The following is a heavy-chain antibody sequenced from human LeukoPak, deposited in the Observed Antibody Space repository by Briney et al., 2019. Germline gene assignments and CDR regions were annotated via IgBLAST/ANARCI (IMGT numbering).Heavy chain of an antibody. D-gene: IGHD5-24*01. CDR1: GGSVSSGSYY. J-gene: IGHJ6*02. V-gene: IGHV4-61*01. CDR2: IYYSGST. CDR3: ARDGNEMATISYYYGMDV. Sequence: SETLSPTCTVSGGSVSSGSYYWSWIRQPPGKGLEWIGYIYYSGSTNYNPSLKSRVTISVDTSKNQFSLKLSSVTAADTAVYYCARDGNEMATISYYYGMDVWGQGTTVTVSS.